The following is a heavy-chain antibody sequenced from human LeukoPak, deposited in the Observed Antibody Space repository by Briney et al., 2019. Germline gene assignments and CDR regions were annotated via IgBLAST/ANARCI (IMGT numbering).Heavy chain of an antibody. CDR3: ARDRGNDFLDY. D-gene: IGHD1-1*01. J-gene: IGHJ4*02. Sequence: GGSLRLSCAASGFTFSSYAMSWVRQAPGKGLEWVSAISGSGGSTYYADSVKGRFTISRDNSKNTVYLQINGLRVEDTAVYHCARDRGNDFLDYWGQGTLVTVSS. CDR1: GFTFSSYA. V-gene: IGHV3-23*01. CDR2: ISGSGGST.